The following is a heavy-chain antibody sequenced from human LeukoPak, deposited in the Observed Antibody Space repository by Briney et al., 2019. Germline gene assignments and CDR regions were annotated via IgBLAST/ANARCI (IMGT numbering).Heavy chain of an antibody. CDR3: AREYSGSYNY. D-gene: IGHD1-26*01. Sequence: KPSETLSLTCSVSGGSISSYYWSWIRQPPGKGLEWIGYIYYSGRTNYNPSLKIRVTIALDTSRNQYYLKLSSVDAPDKAGYCCAREYSGSYNYWGQGTLVTVSS. J-gene: IGHJ4*02. CDR2: IYYSGRT. V-gene: IGHV4-59*01. CDR1: GGSISSYY.